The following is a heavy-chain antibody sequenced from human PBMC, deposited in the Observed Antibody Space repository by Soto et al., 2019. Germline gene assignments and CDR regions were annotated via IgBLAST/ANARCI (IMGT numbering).Heavy chain of an antibody. CDR2: IYYSVST. CDR1: GGSISSSSYY. Sequence: SETLSLTCTVSGGSISSSSYYWGWIRQPPGKGLEWIGSIYYSVSTYYNPSLKSRVTISVDKSKNQFSLKLSSVTAADTAVYYCARQEGMMIFRVVPYCFNYWCQ. V-gene: IGHV4-39*01. J-gene: IGHJ4*02. D-gene: IGHD3-3*01. CDR3: ARQEGMMIFRVVPYCFNY.